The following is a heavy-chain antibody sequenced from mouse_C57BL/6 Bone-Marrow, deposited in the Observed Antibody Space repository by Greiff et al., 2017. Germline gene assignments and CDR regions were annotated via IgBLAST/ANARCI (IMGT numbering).Heavy chain of an antibody. CDR3: ARWGLRRAFAY. D-gene: IGHD2-2*01. J-gene: IGHJ3*01. CDR2: IHPNSGST. V-gene: IGHV1-64*01. CDR1: GYTFTSYW. Sequence: QVQLQQPGAELVKPGASVKLSCKASGYTFTSYWMHWVKQRPGQGLEWIGMIHPNSGSTNYNEKFTSKATLTVDKSSSTAYMQLSSLTSEDSAVYYCARWGLRRAFAYWGQGTLVTVSA.